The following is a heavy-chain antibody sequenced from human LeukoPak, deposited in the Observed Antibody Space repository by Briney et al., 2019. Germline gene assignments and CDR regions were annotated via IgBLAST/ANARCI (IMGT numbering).Heavy chain of an antibody. J-gene: IGHJ3*02. Sequence: SETLSLTCTVSGYSISSGYYWSWIRQPPGKGLEWIGYIYHSGSTYYNPSLKSRVTISVDRSKNQFSLKLSSVTAADTAVYYCAREGAGWELLKNAFDIWGQGTMVTVSS. CDR1: GYSISSGYY. CDR2: IYHSGST. V-gene: IGHV4-38-2*02. D-gene: IGHD1-26*01. CDR3: AREGAGWELLKNAFDI.